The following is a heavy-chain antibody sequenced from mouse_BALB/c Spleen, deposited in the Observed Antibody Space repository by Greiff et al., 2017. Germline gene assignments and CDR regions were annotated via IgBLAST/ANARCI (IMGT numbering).Heavy chain of an antibody. D-gene: IGHD1-2*01. Sequence: EVQGVESGAGLVQPGGSLRLSCATSGFTFTDYYMSWFRPPPGKALEWLGFIRNKANGYTTEYSASVKGRFTISRDNSQSILYLQMNTLRAEDSATYYCARALITTYAMDYWGQGTSVTVSS. CDR3: ARALITTYAMDY. V-gene: IGHV7-3*02. CDR2: IRNKANGYTT. CDR1: GFTFTDYY. J-gene: IGHJ4*01.